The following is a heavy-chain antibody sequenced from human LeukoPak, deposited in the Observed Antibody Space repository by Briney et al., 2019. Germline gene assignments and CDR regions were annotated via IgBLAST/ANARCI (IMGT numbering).Heavy chain of an antibody. CDR3: ARVYDSSGYYSNWFDP. CDR1: GFTFNSYS. Sequence: GGSLRLSCAASGFTFNSYSMNWVRQAPGKGLEWVSSISSSSSYIYYADSVKGRFTISRDNAKNSLYLQMNSLRAEDTAVYYCARVYDSSGYYSNWFDPWGQGTLVIVSS. D-gene: IGHD3-22*01. CDR2: ISSSSSYI. V-gene: IGHV3-21*01. J-gene: IGHJ5*02.